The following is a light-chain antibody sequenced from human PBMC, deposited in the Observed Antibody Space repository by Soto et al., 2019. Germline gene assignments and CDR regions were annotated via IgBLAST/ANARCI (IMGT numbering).Light chain of an antibody. CDR3: QTWGTGIQV. J-gene: IGLJ3*02. V-gene: IGLV4-69*01. Sequence: QLVLTQSPSASASLGASVKLTCTLSSGHSSNAIAWHRQLAEKGPQYLMTLNKDGSHTKGDGIPDRFSGSSSGTERYLTISSLQSEDEGDYYCQTWGTGIQVFGGGTKLTVL. CDR2: LNKDGSH. CDR1: SGHSSNA.